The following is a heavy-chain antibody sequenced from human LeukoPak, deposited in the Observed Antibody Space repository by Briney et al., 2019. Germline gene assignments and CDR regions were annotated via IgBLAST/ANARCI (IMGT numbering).Heavy chain of an antibody. V-gene: IGHV3-11*04. CDR1: GFTFSDYY. J-gene: IGHJ2*01. D-gene: IGHD3-10*01. CDR2: ISSSGSTI. Sequence: NPGGSLRLSCAASGFTFSDYYMSWIRQAPGKGLEWVSYISSSGSTIYYADSVKGRFTISRDNAKNTVYLQMNSLRAEDTAVYYCARVGTGSWYFDLWGRGTLVTFSS. CDR3: ARVGTGSWYFDL.